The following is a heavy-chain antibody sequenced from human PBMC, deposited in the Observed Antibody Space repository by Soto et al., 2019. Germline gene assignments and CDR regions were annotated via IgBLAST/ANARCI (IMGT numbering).Heavy chain of an antibody. J-gene: IGHJ4*02. CDR2: SYHSGST. V-gene: IGHV4-30-2*01. Sequence: QLQLQESGSGLVKPSQTLSLTCAVSGGSISSGGYSWSWIRQPPGKGLEWIGYSYHSGSTYYNPSLKSRVAISVDRSKTQFSLKLSSVTAADTAVYYCAAGGGLPRYYWGQGTLVTVSS. D-gene: IGHD1-26*01. CDR3: AAGGGLPRYY. CDR1: GGSISSGGYS.